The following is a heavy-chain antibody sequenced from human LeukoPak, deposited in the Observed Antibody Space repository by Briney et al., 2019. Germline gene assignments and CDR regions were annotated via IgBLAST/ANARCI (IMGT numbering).Heavy chain of an antibody. CDR1: GGSIRAYY. Sequence: SETLSLTCIVCGGSIRAYYWSWIRQPPGKGLEWIGYIYYSGNTNYNPSLQSRVTISVDTSKNQFSLKLSSVTAADTAVYYCARALGYCSGGSCYSGNYPGYWFDPWGQGTLVSVSS. CDR3: ARALGYCSGGSCYSGNYPGYWFDP. D-gene: IGHD2-15*01. CDR2: IYYSGNT. J-gene: IGHJ5*02. V-gene: IGHV4-59*01.